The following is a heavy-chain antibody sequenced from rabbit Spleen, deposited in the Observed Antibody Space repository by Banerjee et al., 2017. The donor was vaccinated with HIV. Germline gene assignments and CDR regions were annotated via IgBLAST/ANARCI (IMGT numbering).Heavy chain of an antibody. Sequence: QSLEESGGDLVKPGASLTLTCIASGVSFSGDSYMCWVRQAPGKGLEWIACIDAGSSGFTYFATWAKGRFTISKTSSTTVTLQMTSLTAADTATYFCARDLVAVSGWNFSLWGPGTLVTVS. CDR3: ARDLVAVSGWNFSL. D-gene: IGHD8-1*01. CDR1: GVSFSGDSY. J-gene: IGHJ4*01. V-gene: IGHV1S40*01. CDR2: IDAGSSGFT.